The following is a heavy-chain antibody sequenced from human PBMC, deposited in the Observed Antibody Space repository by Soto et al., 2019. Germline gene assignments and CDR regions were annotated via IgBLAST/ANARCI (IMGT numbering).Heavy chain of an antibody. CDR1: GYTFTNFD. Sequence: QVQLVQSGAEVKKPGASVKVSCKASGYTFTNFDINWVRQAPGQGLEWMGWTNPKRGDAGYAQKFQGRVTMTRYTSKSIAYMEVSSLRSEDTAMYYCARINSDCVRTSCHLDYWGQGTLVTVSS. CDR2: TNPKRGDA. J-gene: IGHJ4*02. D-gene: IGHD2-2*01. CDR3: ARINSDCVRTSCHLDY. V-gene: IGHV1-8*01.